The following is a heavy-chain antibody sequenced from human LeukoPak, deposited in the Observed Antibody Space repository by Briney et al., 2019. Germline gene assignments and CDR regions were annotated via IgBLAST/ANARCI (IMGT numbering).Heavy chain of an antibody. CDR2: ISAYNGNT. V-gene: IGHV1-18*01. D-gene: IGHD3-9*01. J-gene: IGHJ4*02. CDR3: AREGGDYDILTGYYKLLDY. Sequence: WASVKVSCKASGYTFTSYGISWVRQAPGQGLEWMGWISAYNGNTNYAQKLQGRVTMTTDTSTSTAYMELRSLRSDDTAVYYCAREGGDYDILTGYYKLLDYWGQGTLVTVSS. CDR1: GYTFTSYG.